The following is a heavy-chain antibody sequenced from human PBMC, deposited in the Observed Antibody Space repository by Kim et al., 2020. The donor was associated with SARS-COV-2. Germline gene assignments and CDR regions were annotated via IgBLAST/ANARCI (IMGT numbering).Heavy chain of an antibody. Sequence: GGSLRLSCAASGFTFSSYGMHWVRQAPGKGLEWVAVISYDGSNKYYADSVKGRFTISRDNSKNTLYLQMNSLRAEDTAVYYCARDGRYFDWLFPRYYFDYRGQRTLDPVSS. CDR1: GFTFSSYG. D-gene: IGHD3-9*01. CDR2: ISYDGSNK. J-gene: IGHJ4*02. V-gene: IGHV3-33*05. CDR3: ARDGRYFDWLFPRYYFDY.